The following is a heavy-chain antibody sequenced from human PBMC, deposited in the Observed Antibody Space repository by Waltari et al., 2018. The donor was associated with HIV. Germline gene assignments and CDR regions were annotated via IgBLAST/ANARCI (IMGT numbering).Heavy chain of an antibody. V-gene: IGHV3-74*01. Sequence: EVQLLEYGGGFVQPGGSLIISCAASAFTFSTFWMHWVRQVPGKGPVWISRLNGDGTTNRYADSVKGRFTISRDNTRDALYLQMNSLRAEDTAVYYCARRHATEGVLDLWGRGTLVTVSS. CDR1: AFTFSTFW. D-gene: IGHD3-10*01. J-gene: IGHJ2*01. CDR3: ARRHATEGVLDL. CDR2: LNGDGTTN.